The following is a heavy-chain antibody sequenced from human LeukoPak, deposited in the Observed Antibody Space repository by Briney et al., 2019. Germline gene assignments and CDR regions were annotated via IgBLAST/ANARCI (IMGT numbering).Heavy chain of an antibody. CDR2: MNPNSGNA. J-gene: IGHJ4*02. D-gene: IGHD3-10*01. CDR3: ASFTRAPRGPHGSGSYYGDY. CDR1: GYTFTSYD. V-gene: IGHV1-8*01. Sequence: ASVKVSCKASGYTFTSYDINWVRQATGQGLEWMGWMNPNSGNAGYAQKFQGRVTMTRNTSISTAYMELSSLRSEDTAVYYCASFTRAPRGPHGSGSYYGDYWGQGTLVTVSS.